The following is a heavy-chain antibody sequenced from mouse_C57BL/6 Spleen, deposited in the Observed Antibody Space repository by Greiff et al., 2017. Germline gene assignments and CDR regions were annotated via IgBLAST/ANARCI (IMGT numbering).Heavy chain of an antibody. CDR3: ARDYSHWYFDV. Sequence: EVMLVESGGGLVKPGGSLKLSCAASGFTFSSYTMSWVRQTPEKRLEWVATISGGGGNTYYPDSVKGRFTISRDNAKNTLYLQMSSLRSEDTALYYCARDYSHWYFDVWGTGTTVTVSS. J-gene: IGHJ1*03. CDR2: ISGGGGNT. CDR1: GFTFSSYT. D-gene: IGHD2-12*01. V-gene: IGHV5-9*01.